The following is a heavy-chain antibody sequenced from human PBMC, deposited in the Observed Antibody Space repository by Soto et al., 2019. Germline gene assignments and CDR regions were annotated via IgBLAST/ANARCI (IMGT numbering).Heavy chain of an antibody. D-gene: IGHD4-17*01. Sequence: QVQLVESGGGVVQPGRSLRLSCAASGFTFSSYGMHWVRQAPGKGLEWVAVISYDGSNKYYADSVKCRFTISRDNSKNTLYLKMNSLRAEDTAVYYCAKDKRMTVSTATAGDYWGQGTLVTVSS. CDR3: AKDKRMTVSTATAGDY. J-gene: IGHJ4*02. CDR1: GFTFSSYG. CDR2: ISYDGSNK. V-gene: IGHV3-30*18.